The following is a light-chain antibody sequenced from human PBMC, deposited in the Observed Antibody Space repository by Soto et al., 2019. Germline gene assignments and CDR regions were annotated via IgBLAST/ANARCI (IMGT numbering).Light chain of an antibody. CDR1: QSVSSY. J-gene: IGKJ1*01. Sequence: EIVMTHSQATLSVSPCERATLFCRASQSVSSYLAWYQQKPGQAPRLLIYDASNRATGIPARFSGSGSGTDFTLTISRLEPEDFAVYYCQQYGSSGTFGQGTK. CDR3: QQYGSSGT. V-gene: IGKV3-20*01. CDR2: DAS.